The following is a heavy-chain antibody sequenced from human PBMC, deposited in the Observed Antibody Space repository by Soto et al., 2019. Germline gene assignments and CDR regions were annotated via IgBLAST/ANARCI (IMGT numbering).Heavy chain of an antibody. CDR1: GGSISSSSYY. Sequence: QLQLQESGPGLVKPSETLSLTCTVSGGSISSSSYYWGWIRQPPGKGLEWIGSIYYSGSTYYNPSLKSRVTISVDTSKNQFSLKLSSVTAADTAVYYCARTSPRHLDGMDVWGQGTTVTVSS. CDR2: IYYSGST. J-gene: IGHJ6*02. CDR3: ARTSPRHLDGMDV. V-gene: IGHV4-39*01.